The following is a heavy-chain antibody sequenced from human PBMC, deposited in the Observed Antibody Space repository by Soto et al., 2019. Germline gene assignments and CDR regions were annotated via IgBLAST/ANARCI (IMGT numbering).Heavy chain of an antibody. J-gene: IGHJ4*03. CDR2: ISPTGGTT. Sequence: PGGSLRLSCATPGLIFRIYDMSWVRQAPGKGLEWVSGISPTGGTTYYADSVKGRFTISRDNSGHTLFLTLKSLRVDDTAIYYCAKLAPELSTPPRYFDSWGQGALVTVSS. D-gene: IGHD1-7*01. CDR3: AKLAPELSTPPRYFDS. CDR1: GLIFRIYD. V-gene: IGHV3-23*01.